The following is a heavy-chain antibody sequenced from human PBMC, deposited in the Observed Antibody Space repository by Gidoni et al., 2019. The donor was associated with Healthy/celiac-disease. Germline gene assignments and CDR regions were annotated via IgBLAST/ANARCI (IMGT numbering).Heavy chain of an antibody. CDR3: ARDIGVVVPAAIPENWFDP. Sequence: QVPLQESGPGLVKPSETLSPTFTVSGGSISSYYWSWIRQPAGKGLEWIGRIYTSGSTNCNPSLKSRVTMSVDTSKNQFSLKRSSVTAADTAVYYCARDIGVVVPAAIPENWFDPWGQGTLVTVSS. V-gene: IGHV4-4*07. J-gene: IGHJ5*02. CDR1: GGSISSYY. D-gene: IGHD2-2*02. CDR2: IYTSGST.